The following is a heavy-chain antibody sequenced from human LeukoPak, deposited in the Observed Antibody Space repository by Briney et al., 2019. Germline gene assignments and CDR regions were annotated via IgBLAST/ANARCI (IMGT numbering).Heavy chain of an antibody. CDR1: GFTFSNYA. Sequence: GGSLRLSCAASGFTFSNYAMSWVRQAPGKGLEWVSAISGSGDYTYYADSVKGRFTLSRDKSKNTVCLQMDSLRVAETAVYYCARVQYGNLSGSYRTFLDFWGQGALVTVSP. CDR2: ISGSGDYT. J-gene: IGHJ4*02. CDR3: ARVQYGNLSGSYRTFLDF. D-gene: IGHD3-10*01. V-gene: IGHV3-23*01.